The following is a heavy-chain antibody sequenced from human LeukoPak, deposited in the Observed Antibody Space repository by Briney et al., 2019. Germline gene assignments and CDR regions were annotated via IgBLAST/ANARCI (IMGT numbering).Heavy chain of an antibody. V-gene: IGHV4-38-2*02. D-gene: IGHD4-11*01. CDR1: GYSISSGFC. J-gene: IGHJ4*02. CDR2: FYHSGIT. Sequence: SETLSLICSVSGYSISSGFCWGWIRQPPGRGLEWVGTFYHSGITHYNPSLKSRVTISVDMSKNQFSLKLNSVTVADTAVYYCARGSYSDYAVNYWGQGILVTVSS. CDR3: ARGSYSDYAVNY.